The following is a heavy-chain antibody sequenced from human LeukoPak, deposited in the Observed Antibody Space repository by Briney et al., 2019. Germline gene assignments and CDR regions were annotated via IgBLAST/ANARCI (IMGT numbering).Heavy chain of an antibody. V-gene: IGHV3-23*01. CDR1: GFTFSSYA. CDR2: ISISGENT. D-gene: IGHD6-6*01. CDR3: ARPISTSSSRFSDY. J-gene: IGHJ4*02. Sequence: GGSLRLACAASGFTFSSYAMRWVRQAPGKGLEWVSAISISGENTYYADSVKGRFTISRDTSRNTLYLQMHSLRAEDTAVYYCARPISTSSSRFSDYWGQRTLVTVSS.